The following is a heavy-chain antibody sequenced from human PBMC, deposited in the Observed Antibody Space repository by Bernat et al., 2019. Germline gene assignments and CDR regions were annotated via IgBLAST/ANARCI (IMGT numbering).Heavy chain of an antibody. Sequence: QVQLVESGGGVVQPGRSLRLSCAASGFTFSSYGMHWVRQAPGKGLEWVADISYDGSNKYYADSVKGRFTISRDNSKNTLYLQMNSLRAEDTTVYYCVKGGYSYVYHFELWGRGTLVTVSS. CDR1: GFTFSSYG. V-gene: IGHV3-30*18. CDR3: VKGGYSYVYHFEL. D-gene: IGHD5-18*01. J-gene: IGHJ2*01. CDR2: ISYDGSNK.